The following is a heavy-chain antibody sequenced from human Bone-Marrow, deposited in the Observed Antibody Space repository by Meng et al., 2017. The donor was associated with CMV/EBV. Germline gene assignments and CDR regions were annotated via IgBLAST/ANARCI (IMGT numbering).Heavy chain of an antibody. J-gene: IGHJ6*02. V-gene: IGHV3-21*01. Sequence: GESLKISCTASGFTFSSYSMNWVRQAPGKGLEWVSSISSSSSTIYYADSVKGRFTISRDNAKNSLYLQMNSLRAEDTAVYYCARVNRGYDWASYYYYGMDVWGQGTTVTVSS. CDR1: GFTFSSYS. CDR3: ARVNRGYDWASYYYYGMDV. D-gene: IGHD5-12*01. CDR2: ISSSSSTI.